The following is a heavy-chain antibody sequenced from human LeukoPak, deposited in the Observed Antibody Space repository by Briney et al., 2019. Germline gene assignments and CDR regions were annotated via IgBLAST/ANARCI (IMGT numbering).Heavy chain of an antibody. V-gene: IGHV3-11*01. CDR1: GFTFSDYY. CDR2: ISSSGSTI. J-gene: IGHJ3*02. D-gene: IGHD2-2*01. CDR3: ARAWDCSSTSCLDAFDI. Sequence: GGSLRLSCAASGFTFSDYYMSWLRQAPGKGLEWVSYISSSGSTIYYADSVKGRFTISRDNAKNSLYLQMNSLRAEDTAVYYCARAWDCSSTSCLDAFDIWGQGTMVTVSS.